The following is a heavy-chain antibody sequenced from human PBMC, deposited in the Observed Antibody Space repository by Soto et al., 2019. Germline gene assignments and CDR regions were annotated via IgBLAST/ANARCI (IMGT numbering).Heavy chain of an antibody. CDR1: GGSIDSYY. J-gene: IGHJ5*02. CDR3: ARDRRMSRANWLDP. V-gene: IGHV4-59*12. D-gene: IGHD6-6*01. CDR2: ISDSGTT. Sequence: PSETLSLTCTVFGGSIDSYYWSWIRQAPGKGLEWIGHISDSGTTNYNPSLGSRVTISVDTSRKSFSLKLSSVTAADTAVYFCARDRRMSRANWLDPCGPGPLVTVYS.